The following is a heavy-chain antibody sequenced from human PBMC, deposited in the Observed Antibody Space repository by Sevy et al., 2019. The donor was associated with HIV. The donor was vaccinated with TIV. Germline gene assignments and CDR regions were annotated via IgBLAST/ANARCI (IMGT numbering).Heavy chain of an antibody. CDR1: GFTFSSHS. CDR2: ISSTSSTI. V-gene: IGHV3-48*01. CDR3: ARPLGYCSSTSCPYIFDI. J-gene: IGHJ3*02. Sequence: GGSLRLSCAASGFTFSSHSFNWVRQAPGKGLEWISYISSTSSTIFYADSVMDRLPISRDNAKTSLYLQMNSLRAEDTAVYYCARPLGYCSSTSCPYIFDIWGQGTMVTVSS. D-gene: IGHD2-2*01.